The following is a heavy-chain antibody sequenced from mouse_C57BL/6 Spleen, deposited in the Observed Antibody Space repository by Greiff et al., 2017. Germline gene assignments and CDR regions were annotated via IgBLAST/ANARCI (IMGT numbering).Heavy chain of an antibody. CDR1: GYAFPNYL. Sequence: VQLQQSGAELVRPGTSVKVSCKASGYAFPNYLIEWVKQRPGQGLEWIGVINPGSGGTNYNEKFKGTATLTADKSSSTAYMQLSSLTSEDSAVYFCARDYYYGSSPFAYWGQGTLVTVSA. CDR2: INPGSGGT. J-gene: IGHJ3*01. CDR3: ARDYYYGSSPFAY. D-gene: IGHD1-1*01. V-gene: IGHV1-54*01.